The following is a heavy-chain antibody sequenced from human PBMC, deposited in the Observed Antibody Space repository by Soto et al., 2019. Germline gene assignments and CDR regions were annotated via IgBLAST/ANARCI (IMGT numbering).Heavy chain of an antibody. CDR1: GGGNLRDYR. Sequence: SVKVSCKASGGGNLRDYRTTWVRRAPGQGLEWMGGIIPKLGSANYAQNFQGRVTITADESTNTVYMELRSLRSDDTAVYYCARESQMVRASVYYFDYWGQGTLVTVSS. CDR2: IIPKLGSA. D-gene: IGHD3-10*01. J-gene: IGHJ4*02. V-gene: IGHV1-69*13. CDR3: ARESQMVRASVYYFDY.